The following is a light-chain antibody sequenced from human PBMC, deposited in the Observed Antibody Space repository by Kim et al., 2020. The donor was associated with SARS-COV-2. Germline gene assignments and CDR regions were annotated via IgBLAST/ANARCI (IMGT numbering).Light chain of an antibody. Sequence: RQTVKITRHEDSRDNYCARGYQKKPGQAPVLVIYGKNNRHSGIPDRFSCSSSGNTASMTITGAQAEDEADYYCNSRDSSGNHLGVFGTGTKVTVL. CDR3: NSRDSSGNHLGV. CDR1: SRDNYC. V-gene: IGLV3-19*01. CDR2: GKN. J-gene: IGLJ1*01.